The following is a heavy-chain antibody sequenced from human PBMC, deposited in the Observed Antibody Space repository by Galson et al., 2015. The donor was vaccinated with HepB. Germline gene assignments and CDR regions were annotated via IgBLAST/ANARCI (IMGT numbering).Heavy chain of an antibody. J-gene: IGHJ5*02. CDR2: IYYSGST. CDR1: GGSISSSSYY. V-gene: IGHV4-39*01. CDR3: ARHRGYSGYDSEDWFDP. D-gene: IGHD5-12*01. Sequence: ETLSLTCTVSGGSISSSSYYWGWIRQPPGKGLEWIGSIYYSGSTYYNPSLKSRVTISVDTSKNQFSLKLSSVTAADTAVYYCARHRGYSGYDSEDWFDPWGQGTLVTVSS.